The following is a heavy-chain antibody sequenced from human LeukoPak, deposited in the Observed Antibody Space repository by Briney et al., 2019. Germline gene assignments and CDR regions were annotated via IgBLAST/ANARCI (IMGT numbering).Heavy chain of an antibody. D-gene: IGHD6-13*01. CDR2: INPNSGGT. CDR1: GYTFTSYA. Sequence: ASVKVSCKASGYTFTSYAMHWVRQAPGQGLEWMGWINPNSGGTNYAQKFQGRVTMTRDTSISTAYMELSRLRSDDTAVYYCATYIAAAGSRVHYYYYMDVWGKGTTVTVSS. CDR3: ATYIAAAGSRVHYYYYMDV. J-gene: IGHJ6*03. V-gene: IGHV1-2*02.